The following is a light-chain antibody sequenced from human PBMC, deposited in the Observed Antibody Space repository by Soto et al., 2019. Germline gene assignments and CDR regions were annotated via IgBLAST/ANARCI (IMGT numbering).Light chain of an antibody. Sequence: DIQMTQFPSSLSASVGDRVTITCRASQGIRNDLGWYQQKPGKAPKRLIYAASSLQSGVPSRFSGSGSGTEFTLAIXSXQXXDXXTXXXXXXXXYPLTFGQGTKVEIK. J-gene: IGKJ1*01. CDR1: QGIRND. CDR2: AAS. V-gene: IGKV1-17*01. CDR3: XXXXXYPLT.